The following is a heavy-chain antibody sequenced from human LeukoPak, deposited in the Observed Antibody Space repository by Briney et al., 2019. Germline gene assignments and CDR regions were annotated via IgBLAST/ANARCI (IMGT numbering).Heavy chain of an antibody. Sequence: SETLSLTCAVYGGSFSGYYWSWIRQPPGEGLEWIGEINHSGSTNYNPSLKSRVTISVDTSKNQFSLKLSSVTAADTAVYYCALYCGGDCYPPFDYWGQGTLVTVSS. CDR1: GGSFSGYY. D-gene: IGHD2-21*02. J-gene: IGHJ4*02. CDR2: INHSGST. V-gene: IGHV4-34*01. CDR3: ALYCGGDCYPPFDY.